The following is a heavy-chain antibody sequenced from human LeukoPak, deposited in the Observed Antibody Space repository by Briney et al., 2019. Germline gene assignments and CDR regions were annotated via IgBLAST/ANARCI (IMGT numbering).Heavy chain of an antibody. CDR3: AKDSYGDYSHFDY. Sequence: GGSLRLSRAASGFTFSSYGMHWVRQAPGKGLEWVAFIRYDGSNKYYADSVKGRFTISRDNSKNTLYLQMNSLRAEDTAVYYCAKDSYGDYSHFDYWGQGTLVTVSS. CDR2: IRYDGSNK. D-gene: IGHD4-17*01. CDR1: GFTFSSYG. J-gene: IGHJ4*02. V-gene: IGHV3-30*02.